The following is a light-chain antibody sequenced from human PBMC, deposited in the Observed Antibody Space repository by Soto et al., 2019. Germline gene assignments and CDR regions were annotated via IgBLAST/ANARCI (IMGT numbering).Light chain of an antibody. V-gene: IGKV3-15*01. CDR2: GAS. Sequence: EVVLPPSPGTMSFAPVERATLSFRAGQNIHTNLAWYQQKPGQAPRLLFYGASTGATGIPARFSGSGSGTEFALTISSLQSEDFAVYYCQKYNNWPITCGKGPRRAIK. CDR3: QKYNNWPIT. CDR1: QNIHTN. J-gene: IGKJ5*01.